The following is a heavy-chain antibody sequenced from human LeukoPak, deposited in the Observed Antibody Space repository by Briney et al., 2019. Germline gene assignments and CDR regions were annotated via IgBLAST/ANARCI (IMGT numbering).Heavy chain of an antibody. D-gene: IGHD2-2*01. J-gene: IGHJ6*02. CDR2: IRDKANSFTT. CDR1: GFTFSDHY. CDR3: ARGASSSRPNYYRALDV. V-gene: IGHV3-72*01. Sequence: GGSLRLSCVASGFTFSDHYMDWVRQAPGKGRGWGGRIRDKANSFTTEYAASVKGRYTVSRDDSESSVYLQMKSLNTDDTAVYYCARGASSSRPNYYRALDVWGQGTTVTVSS.